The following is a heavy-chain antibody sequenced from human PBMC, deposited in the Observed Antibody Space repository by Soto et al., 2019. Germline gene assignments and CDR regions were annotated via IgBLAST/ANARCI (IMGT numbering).Heavy chain of an antibody. V-gene: IGHV3-7*01. J-gene: IGHJ4*01. D-gene: IGHD3-22*01. CDR2: IKVDGSEK. CDR3: TRDSYDSSCYYYDFFVH. CDR1: GFTFSSHW. Sequence: PGGSLRLSCAASGFTFSSHWMSWVRQAPGKGLEWVANIKVDGSEKYYVDSVRGRFSISRDNAKDSLYLQMNSLRAEDTAVYYCTRDSYDSSCYYYDFFVHSGHGTLFTDSS.